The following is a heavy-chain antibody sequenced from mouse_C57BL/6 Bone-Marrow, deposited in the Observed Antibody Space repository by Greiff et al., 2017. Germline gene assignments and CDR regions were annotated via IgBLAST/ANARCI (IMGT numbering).Heavy chain of an antibody. V-gene: IGHV5-9-1*02. CDR3: TRDQGFITTVVARDYYAMDC. CDR1: GFTFSSYA. CDR2: ISSGGDYI. Sequence: EVMLVESGEGLVKPGGSLKLSCAASGFTFSSYAMSWVRQTPEKRLEWVAYISSGGDYIYYADTVKGRFTISRNNARNTLYLQMSSLKSEDTAMYYCTRDQGFITTVVARDYYAMDCWGQGASVTVSS. D-gene: IGHD1-1*01. J-gene: IGHJ4*01.